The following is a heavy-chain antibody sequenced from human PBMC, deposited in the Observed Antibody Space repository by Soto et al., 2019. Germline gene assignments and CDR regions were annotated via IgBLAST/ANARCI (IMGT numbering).Heavy chain of an antibody. D-gene: IGHD2-2*01. V-gene: IGHV5-10-1*01. CDR2: IDPSDSYT. J-gene: IGHJ5*02. CDR3: ARLGYCSSTSCYDWFDP. Sequence: GESLKISCKGSGYSFTSYWISWVRQMPGKGLEWMGRIDPSDSYTNYSPSFQGHVTISADKSISTAYLQWSSLKASDTAMYYCARLGYCSSTSCYDWFDPWGQGTLVTVSS. CDR1: GYSFTSYW.